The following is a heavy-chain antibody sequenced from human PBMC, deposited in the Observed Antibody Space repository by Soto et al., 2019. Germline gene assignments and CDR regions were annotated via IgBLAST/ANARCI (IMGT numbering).Heavy chain of an antibody. CDR3: AREGADYYYYYGMDV. J-gene: IGHJ6*02. CDR2: IYYSGST. Sequence: QVQLQESGPGLVKPSQTLSLTCTVSGGSISSGGYFWGWIRQHPGKGLEWIGLIYYSGSTYYNPSLKSRVTISVDTSKNQFSLKLSSVTAADTAVYYCAREGADYYYYYGMDVWGQGTTVTVSS. CDR1: GGSISSGGYF. V-gene: IGHV4-31*03.